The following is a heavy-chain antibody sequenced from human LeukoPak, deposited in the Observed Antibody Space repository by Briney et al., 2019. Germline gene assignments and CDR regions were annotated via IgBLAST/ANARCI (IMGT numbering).Heavy chain of an antibody. CDR2: ISGSGGST. CDR3: AKDRANMITFGGVIVDDYYYYYGMDV. CDR1: GGTFSSYA. Sequence: ASVKVSCKASGGTFSSYAMSWVRQAPGKGLEWVSAISGSGGSTYYADSVKGRFTISRDNSKNTLYLQMNSLRAEDTAVYYCAKDRANMITFGGVIVDDYYYYYGMDVWGQGTTVTVSS. J-gene: IGHJ6*02. V-gene: IGHV3-23*01. D-gene: IGHD3-16*02.